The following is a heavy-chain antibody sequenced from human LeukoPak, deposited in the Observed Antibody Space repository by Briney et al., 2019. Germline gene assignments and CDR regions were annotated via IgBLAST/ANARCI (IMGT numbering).Heavy chain of an antibody. J-gene: IGHJ3*02. V-gene: IGHV4-59*01. CDR2: IYYSGST. CDR1: YDSITPYY. CDR3: ARVSATTYYYDSSGYEDAFDI. Sequence: SETLSLTCSVSYDSITPYYWSWLRQPPGKGLEWIGYIYYSGSTNYNPSLKSRVTISVDTSKNQFSLKLSSVTAADTAVYYCARVSATTYYYDSSGYEDAFDIWGQGTVVTVSS. D-gene: IGHD3-22*01.